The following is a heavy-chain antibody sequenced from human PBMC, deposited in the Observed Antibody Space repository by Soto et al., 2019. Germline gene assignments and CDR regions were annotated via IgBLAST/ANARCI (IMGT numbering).Heavy chain of an antibody. CDR3: AGRPPYGDYAADALDI. CDR2: IYWDDDK. J-gene: IGHJ3*02. CDR1: GFSLSTSGVG. V-gene: IGHV2-5*02. D-gene: IGHD4-17*01. Sequence: QITLKESGPPLVKPTQTLTLTCTFSGFSLSTSGVGVGWIRQPPGKALEWLALIYWDDDKRYSPSLKSRLTITKDTSKNQVVLTMTNMDPVDTATYYCAGRPPYGDYAADALDIWGQGTMVTVSS.